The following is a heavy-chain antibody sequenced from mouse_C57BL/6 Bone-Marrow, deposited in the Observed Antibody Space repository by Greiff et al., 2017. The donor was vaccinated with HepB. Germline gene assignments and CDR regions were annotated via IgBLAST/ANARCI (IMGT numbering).Heavy chain of an antibody. Sequence: EVQLQQSVAELVRPGASVKLSCTASGFNIKNTYMHWVKQRPEQGLEWIGRIDPANGNTKYAPKFQGKATITADTSSNTAYLQLSSLTSEDTAVYYCTTQDYYGSSRFDYWGQGTTLTVSS. CDR2: IDPANGNT. CDR3: TTQDYYGSSRFDY. V-gene: IGHV14-3*01. J-gene: IGHJ2*01. D-gene: IGHD1-1*01. CDR1: GFNIKNTY.